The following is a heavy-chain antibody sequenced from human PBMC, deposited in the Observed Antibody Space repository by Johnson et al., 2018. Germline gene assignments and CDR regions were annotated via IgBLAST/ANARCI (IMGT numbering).Heavy chain of an antibody. J-gene: IGHJ6*03. Sequence: VQLVQSGGGLVKPGGSLRLSCAASGFTFSSYSMNWVRQAPGKGLEWVGRIKSKSDGGATHYAAPVKGRFTISRDDSNNTLYLQMNSLKTEDTGVYYCATGESYYYYYMNVWGKGTTVTVSS. D-gene: IGHD2/OR15-2a*01. CDR2: IKSKSDGGAT. CDR1: GFTFSSYS. V-gene: IGHV3-15*06. CDR3: ATGESYYYYYMNV.